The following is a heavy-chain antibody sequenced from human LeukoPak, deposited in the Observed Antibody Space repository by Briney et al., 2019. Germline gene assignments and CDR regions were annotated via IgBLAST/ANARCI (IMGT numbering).Heavy chain of an antibody. CDR1: GYTFTSYG. CDR2: ISTYNGNT. V-gene: IGHV1-18*01. D-gene: IGHD3-22*01. J-gene: IGHJ4*02. Sequence: ASVKVSCKASGYTFTSYGISWVRQAPGQGLEWMGWISTYNGNTNYAQKLQGRVTMTADTSTSTAYMELRSLRSDDTAVYYCARRMASPYYYDSSGYYSEWGQGTLVTVST. CDR3: ARRMASPYYYDSSGYYSE.